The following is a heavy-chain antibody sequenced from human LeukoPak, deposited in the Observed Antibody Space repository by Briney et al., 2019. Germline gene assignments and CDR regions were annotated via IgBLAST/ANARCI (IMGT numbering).Heavy chain of an antibody. Sequence: SVKVSCKASGYTFTSYYMHWVRQAPGQGLEWMGRIIPILGIANYAQKFQGRVTITADKSTSTAYMELSSLRSEDTAVYYCAREINIVVVPAAGYYFDYWGQGTLVTVSS. CDR1: GYTFTSYY. CDR2: IIPILGIA. CDR3: AREINIVVVPAAGYYFDY. D-gene: IGHD2-2*01. V-gene: IGHV1-69*04. J-gene: IGHJ4*02.